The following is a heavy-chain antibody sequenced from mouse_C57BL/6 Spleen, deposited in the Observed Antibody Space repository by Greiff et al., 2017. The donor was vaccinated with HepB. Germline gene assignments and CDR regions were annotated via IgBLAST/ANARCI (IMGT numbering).Heavy chain of an antibody. D-gene: IGHD1-1*01. CDR3: ARDTTVGPMDY. CDR2: ISYDGSN. CDR1: GYSITSGYY. V-gene: IGHV3-6*01. J-gene: IGHJ4*01. Sequence: EVKLQESGPGLVKPSQSLSLTCSVTGYSITSGYYWNWIRQFPGNKLEWMGYISYDGSNNYNPSLKNRISLTRATSKNQFFLKLNSVTTEDTATYYWARDTTVGPMDYWGQGTSVTVSS.